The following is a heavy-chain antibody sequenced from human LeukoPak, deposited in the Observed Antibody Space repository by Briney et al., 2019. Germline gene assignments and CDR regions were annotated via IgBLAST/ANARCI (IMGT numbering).Heavy chain of an antibody. D-gene: IGHD5-12*01. J-gene: IGHJ4*02. V-gene: IGHV3-21*01. CDR2: IDSSISYI. Sequence: KSGGSLRLSCAASGFTFSIYTMNWVRQAPGKGLEWVSSIDSSISYIYYAGSVKGRFTISRDNAKNSLYLQMNSLRAEDTAVYYCVATNSDYWGQGTLVTVSS. CDR3: VATNSDY. CDR1: GFTFSIYT.